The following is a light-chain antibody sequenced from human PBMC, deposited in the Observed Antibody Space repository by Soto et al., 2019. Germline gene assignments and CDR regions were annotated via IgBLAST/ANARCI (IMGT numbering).Light chain of an antibody. CDR1: QSVSSN. J-gene: IGKJ5*01. CDR2: GAS. V-gene: IGKV3-15*01. CDR3: QQRSNWPIT. Sequence: IVMTHSPATLSVSPGERAALSFRAIQSVSSNLAWYQQKPVQSPRLLIYGASTRATGIPARFSGSGSGTEFTLPISSLQSEDFAVYYCQQRSNWPITFGQGTRLEIK.